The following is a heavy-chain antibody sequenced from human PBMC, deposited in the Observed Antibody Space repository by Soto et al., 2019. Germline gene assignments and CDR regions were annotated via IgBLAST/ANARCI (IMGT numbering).Heavy chain of an antibody. D-gene: IGHD1-26*01. Sequence: GASVKVSCKASGYTFTGNYMHWVRQAPGQGLEWMGWINPRNGATKYAQSFQGRVTLTWDTSITTAYMDLNSLRAEDTAVYFCARYSGKYQGPIDYWGQGTLVTVSS. J-gene: IGHJ4*02. V-gene: IGHV1-2*02. CDR2: INPRNGAT. CDR3: ARYSGKYQGPIDY. CDR1: GYTFTGNY.